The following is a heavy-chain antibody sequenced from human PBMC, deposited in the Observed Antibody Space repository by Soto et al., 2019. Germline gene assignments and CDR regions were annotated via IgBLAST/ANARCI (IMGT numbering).Heavy chain of an antibody. CDR1: GGSFRGYS. V-gene: IGHV4-34*01. Sequence: QVQLQQWGAGLLKPSETLSLTCGVSGGSFRGYSWNWIRQSPEKGLEWIGEINYRGITSYNPSLRSRVTISLATSTNRFSLTLTSVTAADTAIYYCARAPMDDYGNYYDGMDVWGQGTT. CDR3: ARAPMDDYGNYYDGMDV. D-gene: IGHD4-17*01. J-gene: IGHJ6*02. CDR2: INYRGIT.